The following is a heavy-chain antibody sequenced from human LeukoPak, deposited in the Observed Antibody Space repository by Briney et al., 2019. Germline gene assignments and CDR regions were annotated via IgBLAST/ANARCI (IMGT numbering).Heavy chain of an antibody. CDR2: ISGSGGST. CDR3: AREGDGAVASLGY. J-gene: IGHJ4*02. CDR1: GFTFTNYA. V-gene: IGHV3-23*01. Sequence: PGGSLRLSCAASGFTFTNYAISWARQAPGKGLEWVSGISGSGGSTFYADSVKGRFTISRDNSKNTLYLQMNSLRAEDTAVYYCAREGDGAVASLGYWGQGTLVTVSS. D-gene: IGHD6-19*01.